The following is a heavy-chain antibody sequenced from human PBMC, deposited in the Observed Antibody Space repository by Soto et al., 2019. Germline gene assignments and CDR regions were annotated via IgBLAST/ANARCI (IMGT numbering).Heavy chain of an antibody. V-gene: IGHV1-3*01. D-gene: IGHD6-13*01. Sequence: QLVQSGAELKKPGASVKVSCKTSGNTFPNYALHWVRQAPGQRPERMGWINGGNGNTKYSEHFQGRVNSTGDTSAGTAYMGLSSLTSEDTAIYYCARDDSGYSSSWYVAYLNYWGQGTLVTVSS. CDR1: GNTFPNYA. CDR2: INGGNGNT. CDR3: ARDDSGYSSSWYVAYLNY. J-gene: IGHJ4*02.